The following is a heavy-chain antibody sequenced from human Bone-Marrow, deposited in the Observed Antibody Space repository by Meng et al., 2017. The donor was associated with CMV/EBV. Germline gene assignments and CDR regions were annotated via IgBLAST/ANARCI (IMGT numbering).Heavy chain of an antibody. Sequence: GGSLRLSCEGSGFTFSRYWMHWVRQAPGKGLVWVSRVSSDGSSATYADSVKGRSTISRDNTKNTVYLQMNSLRAEDTAVYYCAKGARWEVPAARDLFDYWGQGTLVTVSS. J-gene: IGHJ4*02. CDR2: VSSDGSSA. CDR3: AKGARWEVPAARDLFDY. V-gene: IGHV3-74*01. D-gene: IGHD2-2*01. CDR1: GFTFSRYW.